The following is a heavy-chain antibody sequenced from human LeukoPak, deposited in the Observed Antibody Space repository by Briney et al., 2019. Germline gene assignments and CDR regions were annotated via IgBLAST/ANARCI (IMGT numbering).Heavy chain of an antibody. CDR2: ISAYNGNT. Sequence: ASVKVSCKASGGTFSSYALSWVRQAPGRGLEWMGRISAYNGNTNYAQKLQGRVTMTTDTSTSTAYMELRSLRSDDTAVYYCARSDITMIVVVTDCWGQGTLVTVSS. J-gene: IGHJ4*02. V-gene: IGHV1-18*01. CDR1: GGTFSSYA. CDR3: ARSDITMIVVVTDC. D-gene: IGHD3-22*01.